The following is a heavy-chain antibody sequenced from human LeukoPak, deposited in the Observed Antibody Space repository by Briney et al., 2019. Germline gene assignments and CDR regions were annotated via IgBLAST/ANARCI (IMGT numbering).Heavy chain of an antibody. D-gene: IGHD3-10*01. CDR2: ISYDGSNK. CDR3: AREGGVTYGSGSSLYYGMDV. V-gene: IGHV3-30*04. Sequence: GRSLRLSCAASGFTFSSYAMHWVRQAPGKGLEWVAVISYDGSNKYYADYVRGRFTISRDNSKNTLYLQMNSLRAEDTAVYYCAREGGVTYGSGSSLYYGMDVWGQGTTVTVSS. CDR1: GFTFSSYA. J-gene: IGHJ6*02.